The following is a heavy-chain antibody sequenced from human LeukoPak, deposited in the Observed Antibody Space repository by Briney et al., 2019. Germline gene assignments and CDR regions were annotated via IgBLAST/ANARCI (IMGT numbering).Heavy chain of an antibody. CDR2: ISAYNGNT. J-gene: IGHJ6*02. CDR1: GYTFTSYG. D-gene: IGHD2-2*01. Sequence: ASVTVSCKAPGYTFTSYGISWVRQAPGQGLEWMGWISAYNGNTNYAQKLQGRVTMTTDTSTSAAYMELRSLRSDDTAVYYCARGYCSSTRCFSLMDVWGQGTTVTVSS. V-gene: IGHV1-18*01. CDR3: ARGYCSSTRCFSLMDV.